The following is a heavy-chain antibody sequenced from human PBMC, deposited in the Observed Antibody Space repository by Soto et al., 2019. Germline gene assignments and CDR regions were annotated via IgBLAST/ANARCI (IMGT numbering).Heavy chain of an antibody. J-gene: IGHJ4*02. Sequence: PGGSLRLSCAASGFALSRNGMNWVRQVSGKGLEWVSGISGSGAHSYYADSVKGRFAVSRDNSKDTLYLQMNSLRAEDTALYYCARDRGVLGGVAGIMDYWGRGTLVTVSS. CDR2: ISGSGAHS. CDR3: ARDRGVLGGVAGIMDY. D-gene: IGHD6-19*01. V-gene: IGHV3-23*01. CDR1: GFALSRNG.